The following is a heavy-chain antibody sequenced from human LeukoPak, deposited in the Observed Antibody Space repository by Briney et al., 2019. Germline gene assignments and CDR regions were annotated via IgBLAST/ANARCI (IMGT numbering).Heavy chain of an antibody. J-gene: IGHJ5*02. CDR2: IKQDGSEK. CDR1: GFTFSSYW. Sequence: GGSLRLSCVASGFTFSSYWMSWVRPTPGKGLEWVANIKQDGSEKNYVDSVKGRFTISRDNAKNSLYLQMNSLRADDTAVYYCARERGSGSYHPFDPWGQGTLATVSS. V-gene: IGHV3-7*01. D-gene: IGHD3-10*01. CDR3: ARERGSGSYHPFDP.